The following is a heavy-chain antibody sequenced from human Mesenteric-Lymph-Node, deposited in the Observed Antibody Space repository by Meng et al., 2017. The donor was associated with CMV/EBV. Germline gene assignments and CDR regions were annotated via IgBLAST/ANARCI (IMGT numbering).Heavy chain of an antibody. CDR2: IKQDGNEK. CDR3: ARPLLEWRSRGAMDV. V-gene: IGHV3-7*01. Sequence: GESLKISCAASGFTFGNYWMSWVRQAPGKGLEWVANIKQDGNEKYYVDSVKGRFTISRDNAKNSLYLQMNSLRAEDTAVYYCARPLLEWRSRGAMDVWGPGTTVTVSS. D-gene: IGHD3-3*01. CDR1: GFTFGNYW. J-gene: IGHJ6*02.